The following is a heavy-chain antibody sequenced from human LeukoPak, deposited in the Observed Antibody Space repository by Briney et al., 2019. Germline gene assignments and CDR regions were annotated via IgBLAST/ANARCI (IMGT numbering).Heavy chain of an antibody. V-gene: IGHV3-30*03. D-gene: IGHD2-15*01. CDR2: VSDDGTNK. CDR1: GFPFTAYG. J-gene: IGHJ4*02. CDR3: SAGVGFSDFDY. Sequence: GGSLRLSCAASGFPFTAYGMHWVRQAPGKGLEWVAVVSDDGTNKYYANSVKGRFTISRDNSKNTLYLQMSSLKTEDTAVYYCSAGVGFSDFDYWGQGTLVTVSS.